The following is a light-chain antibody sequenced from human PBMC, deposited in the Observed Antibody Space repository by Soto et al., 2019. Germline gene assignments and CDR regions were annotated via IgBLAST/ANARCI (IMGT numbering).Light chain of an antibody. CDR2: ATS. Sequence: EVVLTQSPGTLSLFPGERATLSCRASQGVSSDYFAWYQQKPGQAPRLLIYATSTRAAGVPDRFSGSGSGTDFTLTISRMEPEDFAVYYCQQYGGALTFGGGTKVEI. V-gene: IGKV3-20*01. CDR1: QGVSSDY. J-gene: IGKJ4*01. CDR3: QQYGGALT.